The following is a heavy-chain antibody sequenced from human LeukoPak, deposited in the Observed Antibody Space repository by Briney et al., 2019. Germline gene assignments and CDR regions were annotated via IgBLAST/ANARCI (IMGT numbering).Heavy chain of an antibody. CDR3: AYSNYLGNFDY. J-gene: IGHJ4*02. V-gene: IGHV3-30*03. Sequence: GRSLRLSCAATGFIFSSYGMHWVRQAPGKGLEWVAVISYDGSNKYYADSVKGRFTISRDNSKNTLYLQMNSLRAEDTAVYYCAYSNYLGNFDYWGQGTLVTVSS. D-gene: IGHD4-11*01. CDR2: ISYDGSNK. CDR1: GFIFSSYG.